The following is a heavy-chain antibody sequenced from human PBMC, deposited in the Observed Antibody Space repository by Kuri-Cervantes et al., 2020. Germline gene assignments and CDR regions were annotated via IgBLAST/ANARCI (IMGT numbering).Heavy chain of an antibody. Sequence: GGSLRLSCAASGFTFSNAWMSWVRQAPGKGLEWVGRIKSKTDGGTTDYAAPVKGGFTISRDDSKNTLYLQMNSLKTEDTAVYYCTTDPQTPTPPTVTIDYYFDYWGQGTLVTVSS. D-gene: IGHD4-17*01. CDR1: GFTFSNAW. CDR3: TTDPQTPTPPTVTIDYYFDY. V-gene: IGHV3-15*01. CDR2: IKSKTDGGTT. J-gene: IGHJ4*02.